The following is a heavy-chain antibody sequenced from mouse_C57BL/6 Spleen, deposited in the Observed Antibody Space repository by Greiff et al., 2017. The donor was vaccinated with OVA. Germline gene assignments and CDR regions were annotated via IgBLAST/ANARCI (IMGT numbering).Heavy chain of an antibody. CDR2: IYPGDGDT. CDR3: APITTKDYFDY. D-gene: IGHD1-1*01. Sequence: QLQLKESGPELVKPGASVKISCKASGYAFSSSWMNWVKQRPGKGLEWIGRIYPGDGDTNYNGKFKGKATLTADKSSSTAYMQLSSLTSEDSAVYFCAPITTKDYFDYWGQGTTLTVSS. J-gene: IGHJ2*01. CDR1: GYAFSSSW. V-gene: IGHV1-82*01.